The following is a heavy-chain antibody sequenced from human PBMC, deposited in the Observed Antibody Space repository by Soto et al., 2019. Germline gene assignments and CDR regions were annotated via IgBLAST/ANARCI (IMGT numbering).Heavy chain of an antibody. Sequence: SETLSLTCTVSGVSISSSSYYWGWIRQTPGKGLEWIGTIYFSGSTNYNPSLKSRVTISVDTSKNQFSLKLSSVTAADTAVYYCAVRVSSWFDPWGQGTLVTVSS. CDR3: AVRVSSWFDP. D-gene: IGHD6-13*01. CDR2: IYFSGST. CDR1: GVSISSSSYY. V-gene: IGHV4-39*07. J-gene: IGHJ5*02.